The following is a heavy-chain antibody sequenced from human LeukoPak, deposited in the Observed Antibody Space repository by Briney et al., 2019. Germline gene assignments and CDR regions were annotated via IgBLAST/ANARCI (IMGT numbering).Heavy chain of an antibody. V-gene: IGHV3-30*02. CDR2: IRYDGSNK. CDR1: GFTFSSYG. J-gene: IGHJ3*02. D-gene: IGHD3-10*01. Sequence: PGGSLRLSCAASGFTFSSYGMHWVRLVPGKGLEWVAFIRYDGSNKYYADSVKGRFTISRDNSKNTLYLQMNSLRAEDTAVYYCAKSDRRTMVRGVTIRDHAFDIWGQGTMVTVSS. CDR3: AKSDRRTMVRGVTIRDHAFDI.